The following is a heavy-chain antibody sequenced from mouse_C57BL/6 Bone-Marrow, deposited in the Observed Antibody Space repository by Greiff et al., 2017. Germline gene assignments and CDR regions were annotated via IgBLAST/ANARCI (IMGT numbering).Heavy chain of an antibody. V-gene: IGHV2-6-1*01. CDR2: IWSDGST. D-gene: IGHD2-4*01. CDR3: ARHEGYDYAWFAY. J-gene: IGHJ3*01. CDR1: GFSLTSYG. Sequence: VQLQESGPGLVAPSQSLSITCTVSGFSLTSYGVHWVRQPPGKGLEWLVVIWSDGSTTYNSALKSRLSISKDNSKSQVFLKMNSPQTDDTAMYYCARHEGYDYAWFAYWGQGTLVTVSA.